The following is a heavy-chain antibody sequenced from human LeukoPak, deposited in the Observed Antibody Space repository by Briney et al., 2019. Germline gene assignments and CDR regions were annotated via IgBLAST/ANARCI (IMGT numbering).Heavy chain of an antibody. CDR1: GGSVSSGSYY. J-gene: IGHJ5*02. CDR3: ARLQYCSGTSCYWFDP. V-gene: IGHV4-61*01. Sequence: SETLSLTCTVSGGSVSSGSYYWSWIRQPPGKGLEWIGYIYYSGSTNYNPSLKSRVTISVDTSKNQFSLRLSSVTAADTAVYYCARLQYCSGTSCYWFDPWGQGTLVTVSS. CDR2: IYYSGST. D-gene: IGHD2-2*01.